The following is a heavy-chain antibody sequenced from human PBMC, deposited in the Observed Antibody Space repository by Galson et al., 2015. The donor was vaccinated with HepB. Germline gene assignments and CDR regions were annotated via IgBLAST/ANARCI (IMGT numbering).Heavy chain of an antibody. Sequence: SLRLSCAASGFTFSSYAMSWVRQAPGQGLEWVSALSGSGGSTYYADSVKGRFTISRDNSKNTRYLQMNSLRAEDTAVYYGAKDRWGFRELLPTLDYWGKGTLVTVSS. J-gene: IGHJ4*02. CDR2: LSGSGGST. CDR1: GFTFSSYA. D-gene: IGHD3-10*01. V-gene: IGHV3-23*01. CDR3: AKDRWGFRELLPTLDY.